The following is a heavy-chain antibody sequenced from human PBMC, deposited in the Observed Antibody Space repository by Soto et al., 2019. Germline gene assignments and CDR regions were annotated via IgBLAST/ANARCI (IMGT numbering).Heavy chain of an antibody. CDR2: IIPIFDTA. D-gene: IGHD2-15*01. CDR1: GGTFSSYA. Sequence: SVKGSCKASGGTFSSYAISWVRQAPGQGLEWMGGIIPIFDTANYAQKFQGRVTITADESTSTAYMELSSLRSEDTAVYYCASQDSDYCSGGSCYYNKLYYYGMDVWGQGTTVTVYS. CDR3: ASQDSDYCSGGSCYYNKLYYYGMDV. J-gene: IGHJ6*02. V-gene: IGHV1-69*13.